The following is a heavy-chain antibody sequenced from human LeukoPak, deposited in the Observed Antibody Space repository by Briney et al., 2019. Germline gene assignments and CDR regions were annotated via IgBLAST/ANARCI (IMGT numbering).Heavy chain of an antibody. D-gene: IGHD4/OR15-4a*01. Sequence: PGGSLRLSCAASGFTFSSYGMHWVRQAPGKGLEWVAVISYDGSNKYYADSVKGRFTISRDNSKNTLYLQMNSLRAEDTAVYYCAKDLFFVGALDYWGQGTLVTVSS. J-gene: IGHJ4*02. CDR3: AKDLFFVGALDY. CDR1: GFTFSSYG. V-gene: IGHV3-30*18. CDR2: ISYDGSNK.